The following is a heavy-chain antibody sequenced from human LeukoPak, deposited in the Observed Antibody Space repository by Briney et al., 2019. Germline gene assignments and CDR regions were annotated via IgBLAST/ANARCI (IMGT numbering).Heavy chain of an antibody. CDR1: DYTFTNYG. D-gene: IGHD5-18*01. CDR3: ARAQRSTAMVTFDAFDI. V-gene: IGHV1-18*01. Sequence: GASVKVSCKASDYTFTNYGINWVRQAPGQGLEWMGWISGYNGNTNFAQRLQGRVTITADESTSTAYMELSSLRSEDTAVYYCARAQRSTAMVTFDAFDIWGQGTMVTVSS. J-gene: IGHJ3*02. CDR2: ISGYNGNT.